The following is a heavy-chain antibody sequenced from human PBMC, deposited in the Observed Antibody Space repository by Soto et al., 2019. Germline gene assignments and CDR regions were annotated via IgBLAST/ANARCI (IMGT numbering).Heavy chain of an antibody. Sequence: AASVKVSCKASGYTFTRYGISWVRQAPGQGLEWMGWISGYNGDTNYAQKFQDRVSMTIDTSTGTAYMELRSLTSDDTAIYYCAKNGKPPYYYYGLDVWG. CDR2: ISGYNGDT. V-gene: IGHV1-18*01. CDR3: AKNGKPPYYYYGLDV. CDR1: GYTFTRYG. D-gene: IGHD2-8*01. J-gene: IGHJ6*02.